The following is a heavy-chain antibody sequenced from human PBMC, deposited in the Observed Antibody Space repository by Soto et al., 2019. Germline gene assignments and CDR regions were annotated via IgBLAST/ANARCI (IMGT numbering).Heavy chain of an antibody. CDR3: ASTKFGDGYAVDY. D-gene: IGHD3-10*02. V-gene: IGHV1-2*02. CDR2: INPNSGVT. J-gene: IGHJ4*02. CDR1: GYTFPGYF. Sequence: APVKVSCKASGYTFPGYFMHWVRQAPGQGFEWMGWINPNSGVTNYARKFQGRVTMTRDTSVSTAYMELSRLRSDDTAVYYCASTKFGDGYAVDYWGQGTLVTVSS.